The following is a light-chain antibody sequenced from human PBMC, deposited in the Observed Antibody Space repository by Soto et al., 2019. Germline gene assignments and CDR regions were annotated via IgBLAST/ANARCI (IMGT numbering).Light chain of an antibody. CDR2: KAS. CDR1: QSISTW. V-gene: IGKV1-5*03. J-gene: IGKJ5*01. Sequence: IAPSPATLSASVGDRVTITCRASQSISTWLAWYQQKPGKAPKLLIYKASGLESGVPSRFSGSGSGTEFTLTISSLQPDDFATYYCQQYNTYSTFGQGTRLEIK. CDR3: QQYNTYST.